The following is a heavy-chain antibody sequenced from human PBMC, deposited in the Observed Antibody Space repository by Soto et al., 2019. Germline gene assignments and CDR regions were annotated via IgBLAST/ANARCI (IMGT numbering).Heavy chain of an antibody. V-gene: IGHV1-18*01. D-gene: IGHD3-22*01. CDR2: ISAYNGNT. J-gene: IGHJ5*02. CDR1: GYTFTSYG. CDR3: ARDTAHYYDSRGYYSLSCFDP. Sequence: ASVKVSCKASGYTFTSYGISWVRQAPGQGLEWMAWISAYNGNTNYAQKLQGRVTMTTDTSTSTAYMELRSLRSDDTAVYYCARDTAHYYDSRGYYSLSCFDPWGQGTLVTVSS.